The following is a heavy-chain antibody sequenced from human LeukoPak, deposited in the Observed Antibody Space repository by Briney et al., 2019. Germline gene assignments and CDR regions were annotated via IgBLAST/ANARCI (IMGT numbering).Heavy chain of an antibody. J-gene: IGHJ6*02. D-gene: IGHD5-18*01. CDR3: ARTGYSYGYLRYYYYGMDV. Sequence: PGGSLRLSCAASGFTFSSYWMSWVRQAPGKGLEWVANIKQDGSEEYYVDSVKGRFTISRDNAKNSLYLQMNSLRAEDTAVYYCARTGYSYGYLRYYYYGMDVWGQGTTVTVSS. V-gene: IGHV3-7*01. CDR2: IKQDGSEE. CDR1: GFTFSSYW.